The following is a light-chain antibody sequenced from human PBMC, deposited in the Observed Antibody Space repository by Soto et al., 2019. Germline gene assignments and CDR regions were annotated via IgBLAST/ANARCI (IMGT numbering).Light chain of an antibody. CDR2: DIS. Sequence: EIVMTQSPATLSVSPGERATLSCSASQSVSDSLAWYQQKPGQATRLLIFDISTRATGIPARFSGSGSGTEFPLTISSVKSEDCAVSYCQQYKNWPPITFGQGTRLEIK. V-gene: IGKV3-15*01. J-gene: IGKJ5*01. CDR3: QQYKNWPPIT. CDR1: QSVSDS.